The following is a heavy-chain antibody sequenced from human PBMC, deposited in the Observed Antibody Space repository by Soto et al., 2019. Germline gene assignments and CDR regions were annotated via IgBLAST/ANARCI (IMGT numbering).Heavy chain of an antibody. CDR3: ARASSCRGDFDI. J-gene: IGHJ3*02. D-gene: IGHD2-21*01. V-gene: IGHV4-4*02. Sequence: QVQLQESGPGLVKPSGTLSLTCAVSGGSISSSSLRTWLRESPGKGLGWIGEIYHAGSPNYNPSFQSRITISADTSKNLCALSLSSVTAADPAIYYCARASSCRGDFDIWGQGTAVTVSS. CDR2: IYHAGSP. CDR1: GGSISSSSL.